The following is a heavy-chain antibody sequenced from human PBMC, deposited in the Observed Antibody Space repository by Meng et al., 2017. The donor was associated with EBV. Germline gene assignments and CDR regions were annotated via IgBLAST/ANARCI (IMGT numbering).Heavy chain of an antibody. D-gene: IGHD2-21*01. CDR2: INVGVGYT. J-gene: IGHJ4*02. CDR1: GYALTSYI. Sequence: QVRLVQAGAEVKNPGSSVKVSCKASGYALTSYILHWVRQAPGQRLEWMGWINVGVGYTKYSQKFQGRVTISSDTSATTGYMELSSLRSEDTAVYYCVRGPPVGVPGPGDYWGQGTLVTVSS. CDR3: VRGPPVGVPGPGDY. V-gene: IGHV1-3*01.